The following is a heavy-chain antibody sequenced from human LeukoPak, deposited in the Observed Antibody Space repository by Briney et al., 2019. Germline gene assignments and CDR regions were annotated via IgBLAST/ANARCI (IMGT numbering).Heavy chain of an antibody. CDR2: IYYSGST. CDR1: GGSISSYY. D-gene: IGHD2-2*02. CDR3: ARDRCSSTSCHTNWFDP. V-gene: IGHV4-59*01. J-gene: IGHJ5*02. Sequence: SETLSLTCTVSGGSISSYYWSWLRQPPGKGLEWIGYIYYSGSTNYNPSLKSRVTISVDTSKNQFSLKLSSVTAADMAVYYCARDRCSSTSCHTNWFDPWGQGTLVTVSS.